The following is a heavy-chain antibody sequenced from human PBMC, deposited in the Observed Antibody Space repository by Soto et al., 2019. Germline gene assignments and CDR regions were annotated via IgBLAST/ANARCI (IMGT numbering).Heavy chain of an antibody. J-gene: IGHJ5*02. Sequence: PSETLSLTCAVSGGSISSSNWWSWIRQSPGKGLEWIGGINHRGSTNYNPSLESRVTISVDTSKNQFSLKLPSVTAADTAMYYCARDGFCTSTTCRVGNWFDPWGQGTLVTVSS. D-gene: IGHD2-2*01. CDR3: ARDGFCTSTTCRVGNWFDP. V-gene: IGHV4-4*02. CDR2: INHRGST. CDR1: GGSISSSNW.